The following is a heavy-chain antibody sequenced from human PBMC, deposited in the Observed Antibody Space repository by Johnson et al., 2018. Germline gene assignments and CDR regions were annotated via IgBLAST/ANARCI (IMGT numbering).Heavy chain of an antibody. J-gene: IGHJ3*02. D-gene: IGHD2/OR15-2a*01. V-gene: IGHV3-20*04. CDR2: IKWNGGST. CDR1: GFTFDDYA. Sequence: VQLVESGGGVIRPGGSLRVSCAASGFTFDDYAMSWVRQAPGKGLEWVSGIKWNGGSTGYADSVKGRFTISRDNAKNSLYLQMNSLRAEDTALYYCVRGIGSRTSDAFDIWGQGTMVTVSS. CDR3: VRGIGSRTSDAFDI.